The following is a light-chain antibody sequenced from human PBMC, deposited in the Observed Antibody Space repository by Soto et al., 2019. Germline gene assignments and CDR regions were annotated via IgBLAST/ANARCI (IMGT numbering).Light chain of an antibody. Sequence: DVQMTQSPSSLSASVGDRVTIICRSSQSSRNYLNWYQQNPGKPPRXLIYGATNVQSGVPSRFSGSGSGTDFTLTISNLRPEDFATYYCHQTYGPPLTFGQGTRRDNK. CDR2: GAT. V-gene: IGKV1-39*01. J-gene: IGKJ5*01. CDR3: HQTYGPPLT. CDR1: QSSRNY.